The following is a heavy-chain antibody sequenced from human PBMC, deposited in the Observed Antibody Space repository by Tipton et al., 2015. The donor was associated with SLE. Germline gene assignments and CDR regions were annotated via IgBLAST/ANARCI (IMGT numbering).Heavy chain of an antibody. J-gene: IGHJ4*02. CDR3: ARHRYSSGQLGY. CDR1: GGSISSYY. CDR2: IYYSGST. D-gene: IGHD6-19*01. Sequence: TLSLTYTVSGGSISSYYWSWIRQPPGKGLEWIGYIYYSGSTNYNPSLKSRVTISVDTSKNQFSLKLSSVTAADTAVYYCARHRYSSGQLGYWGQGTLVTVSS. V-gene: IGHV4-59*08.